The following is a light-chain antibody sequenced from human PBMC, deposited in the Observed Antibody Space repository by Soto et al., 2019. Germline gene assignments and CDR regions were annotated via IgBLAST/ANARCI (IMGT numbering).Light chain of an antibody. CDR2: AAS. J-gene: IGKJ4*01. V-gene: IGKV1-39*01. CDR1: QTISSW. Sequence: DIQMTQSPSTLSGSVGDRVTITCRASQTISSWLAWYQQKPGKAPKLLISAASTLQTGVPSRFSGSRSGTDFTLTISSLQPEDFATYYCQQSYITPPTFGGGTKVEIK. CDR3: QQSYITPPT.